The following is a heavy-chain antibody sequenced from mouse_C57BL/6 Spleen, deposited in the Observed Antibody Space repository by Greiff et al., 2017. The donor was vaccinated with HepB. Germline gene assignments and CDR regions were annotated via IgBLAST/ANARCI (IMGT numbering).Heavy chain of an antibody. D-gene: IGHD2-4*01. V-gene: IGHV3-6*01. CDR3: ARERDYDWFAY. J-gene: IGHJ3*01. CDR2: ISYDGSN. CDR1: GYSITSGYF. Sequence: EVKLQESGPGLVKPSQSLSLTCSVTGYSITSGYFWNWIRQFPGNKLEWMGYISYDGSNNYNPSLKNRISITRDTSKNQFFLKLNSVTTEDTATYYCARERDYDWFAYWGQGTLVTVSA.